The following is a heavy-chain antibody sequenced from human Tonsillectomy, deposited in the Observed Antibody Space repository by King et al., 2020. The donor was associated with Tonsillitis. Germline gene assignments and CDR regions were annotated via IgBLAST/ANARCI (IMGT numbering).Heavy chain of an antibody. Sequence: VQLVESGGGLVQPGGSLRLSCSASGFTFSNYAMYWVRQAPGKGLKYVSTISSDGGSTYYADSVKGRFTISRDNSKNTLYLQMSSLRAEDTAVYYCVKPASSWSITSYQYFDLWGRGPLFPVS. CDR1: GFTFSNYA. V-gene: IGHV3-64D*06. CDR3: VKPASSWSITSYQYFDL. CDR2: ISSDGGST. D-gene: IGHD6-13*01. J-gene: IGHJ2*01.